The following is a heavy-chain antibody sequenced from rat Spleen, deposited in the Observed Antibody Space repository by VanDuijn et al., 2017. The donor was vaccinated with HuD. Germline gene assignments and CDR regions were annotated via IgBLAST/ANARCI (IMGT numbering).Heavy chain of an antibody. J-gene: IGHJ2*01. V-gene: IGHV3-3*01. CDR1: GYSITSSYR. CDR3: DANYDDTYYYFDY. CDR2: INNAGST. Sequence: EVQLQESGPGLVKPSQSLSLTCSVTGYSITSSYRWNWIRKFPGNKLEWLGYINNAGSTNYNPSLKSRIYITTDTSKNQFFLQVNAVTTEDTATYYCDANYDDTYYYFDYWGQGVMVTVSS. D-gene: IGHD1-12*02.